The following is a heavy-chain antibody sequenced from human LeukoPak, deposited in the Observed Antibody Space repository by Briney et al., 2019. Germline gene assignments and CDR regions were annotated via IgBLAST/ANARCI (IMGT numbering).Heavy chain of an antibody. V-gene: IGHV4-61*05. Sequence: PSETLSLTCTVSGGSIISSTYYWGWIRQPPGKGLEWIGYIYYSGSTSGSTNYNPSLRSRVTISVDTSKNQFSLKLSSVTAADTAVYYCARHPSYYGGYYFDYWGQGTLVTVSS. CDR3: ARHPSYYGGYYFDY. D-gene: IGHD4-23*01. CDR1: GGSIISSTYY. CDR2: IYYSGSTSGST. J-gene: IGHJ4*02.